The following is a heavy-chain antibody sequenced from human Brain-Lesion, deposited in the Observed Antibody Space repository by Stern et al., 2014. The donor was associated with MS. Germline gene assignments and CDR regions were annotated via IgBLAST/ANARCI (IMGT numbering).Heavy chain of an antibody. CDR3: ARGRVVPGFQYYATDV. CDR1: GGSISSGGYY. D-gene: IGHD2-2*01. Sequence: QVPLQESGPGLVKPSQTLSLSCTVSGGSISSGGYYWSWIRQPAGKGLEWIGRIFNSGSPSYTPSLKSRVTISIDTSKNQFSLRLNSMTAADTAVYYCARGRVVPGFQYYATDVWGQGTTVIVSS. J-gene: IGHJ6*02. V-gene: IGHV4-61*02. CDR2: IFNSGSP.